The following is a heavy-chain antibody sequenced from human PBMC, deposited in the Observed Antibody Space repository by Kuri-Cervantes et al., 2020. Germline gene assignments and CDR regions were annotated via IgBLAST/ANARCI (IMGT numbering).Heavy chain of an antibody. CDR1: GGSFSGYY. CDR3: AHSGIFEAFDI. V-gene: IGHV4-34*03. Sequence: SEILSLTCAVYGGSFSGYYWSWIRQPPGKGLEWIGEINHSGSTNYNPSLKSRVTISVDTSKNQFSLKLSSVTAADTAVYYCAHSGIFEAFDIWGQGTMVTVSS. J-gene: IGHJ3*02. CDR2: INHSGST. D-gene: IGHD3-3*01.